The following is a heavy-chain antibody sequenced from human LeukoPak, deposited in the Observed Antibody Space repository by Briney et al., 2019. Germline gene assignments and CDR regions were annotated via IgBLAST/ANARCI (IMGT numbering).Heavy chain of an antibody. CDR1: GYTFTSYG. V-gene: IGHV1-46*01. Sequence: ASVKVSCKASGYTFTSYGISWVRQAPGQGLEWMGIINPSGGTTSYAQKFQGRVTMTRDTSTSTVYMELSSLRSEDTAVYYCARGNRAAYYYDSSGKRLYTPMDVWGKGTTVTVSS. D-gene: IGHD3-22*01. CDR2: INPSGGTT. CDR3: ARGNRAAYYYDSSGKRLYTPMDV. J-gene: IGHJ6*04.